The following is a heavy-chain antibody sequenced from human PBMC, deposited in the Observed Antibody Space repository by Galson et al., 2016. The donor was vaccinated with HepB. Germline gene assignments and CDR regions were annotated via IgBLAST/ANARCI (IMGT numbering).Heavy chain of an antibody. V-gene: IGHV3-11*01. Sequence: SLRLSCAASGFRFSDCYMSWIRQAPGKGLEWVTYINSISSHIFYADPVKGRFTVSRDNARAAVYLDMSGLRADDTAVYYCTGGLVRNGDHVSWGQGTLVTVSS. J-gene: IGHJ5*02. D-gene: IGHD4-17*01. CDR3: TGGLVRNGDHVS. CDR2: INSISSHI. CDR1: GFRFSDCY.